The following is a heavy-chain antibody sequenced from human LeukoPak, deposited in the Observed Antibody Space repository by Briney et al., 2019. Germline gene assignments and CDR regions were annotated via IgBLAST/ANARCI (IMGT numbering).Heavy chain of an antibody. CDR1: GYTFTTYW. CDR2: IYPGDSET. D-gene: IGHD1-26*01. CDR3: ARLSSGIVGALDY. V-gene: IGHV5-51*01. Sequence: GESLKISCKDSGYTFTTYWIGRVRQMPGKGLEWRGIIYPGDSETVYSPSFQGQVTISVDKSLSTAYLQWSSLKASDTAMYYCARLSSGIVGALDYWGQGTLVTVSS. J-gene: IGHJ4*02.